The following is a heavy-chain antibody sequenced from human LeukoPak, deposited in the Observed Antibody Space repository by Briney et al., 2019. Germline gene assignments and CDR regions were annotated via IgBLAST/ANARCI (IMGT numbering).Heavy chain of an antibody. J-gene: IGHJ4*02. D-gene: IGHD3-22*01. CDR2: IKQDGSEK. CDR3: ARASSSGYRGADY. CDR1: GYSFTSYW. Sequence: GESLKISCKGSGYSFTSYWIGWVRQGPGKGLEWVANIKQDGSEKYYADSVKGRFTISRDNAKNSLYLQMTSLRAEDTAVYYCARASSSGYRGADYWGQGTLVTVSS. V-gene: IGHV3-7*01.